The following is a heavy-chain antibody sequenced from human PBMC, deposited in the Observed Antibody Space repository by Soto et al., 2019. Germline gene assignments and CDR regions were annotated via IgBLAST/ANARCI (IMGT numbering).Heavy chain of an antibody. CDR3: MLGSGWKDFDY. V-gene: IGHV4-39*01. D-gene: IGHD3-22*01. Sequence: PSETLSLTCTVSGDSISRSSYYWGWVRQPPGKGLEWIGSIYYTGSTYYNPSLKSRVTISVDTSKNQFSLKLSSVTAADTAVYYCMLGSGWKDFDYWGQGTQVTVS. CDR2: IYYTGST. CDR1: GDSISRSSYY. J-gene: IGHJ4*02.